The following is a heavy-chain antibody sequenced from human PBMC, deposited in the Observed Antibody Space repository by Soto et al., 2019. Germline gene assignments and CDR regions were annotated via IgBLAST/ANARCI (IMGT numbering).Heavy chain of an antibody. D-gene: IGHD3-10*01. CDR2: IYYSGST. J-gene: IGHJ3*02. CDR1: GGSISSYY. CDR3: ARFNYYGSGSYLDAFDI. Sequence: SETLSLTCTVSGGSISSYYWSWIRQPPGKGLEWIGYIYYSGSTNYNPSLKSRVTISVDTSKNQFSLKLSSVTAADTAVYYCARFNYYGSGSYLDAFDIWGQGTMVTVSS. V-gene: IGHV4-59*08.